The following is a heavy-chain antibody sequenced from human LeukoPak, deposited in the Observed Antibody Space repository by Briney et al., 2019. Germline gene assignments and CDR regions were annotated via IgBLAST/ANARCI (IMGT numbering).Heavy chain of an antibody. CDR2: ISGSGGST. CDR1: GFTFSSYA. CDR3: AKDDRRYCSSTSCLDSFDP. V-gene: IGHV3-23*01. Sequence: PGGSLRLSCGVSGFTFSSYAMSWVRQAPGKGLEWASAISGSGGSTYYADSVKGRFTISRDNSKNTLHLQMNSLRAEDTAVYYCAKDDRRYCSSTSCLDSFDPWGQGTLVTVSS. D-gene: IGHD2-2*01. J-gene: IGHJ5*02.